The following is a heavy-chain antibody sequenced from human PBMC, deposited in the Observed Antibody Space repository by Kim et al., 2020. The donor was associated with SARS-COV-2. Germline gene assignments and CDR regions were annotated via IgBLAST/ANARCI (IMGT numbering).Heavy chain of an antibody. J-gene: IGHJ4*02. Sequence: SVKFYGDSVKGRFTISRDNAKNSLYLQMNSLRVEDTAIYYCARVEKNCDYWGQGTLVTVSS. CDR3: ARVEKNCDY. CDR2: SVK. V-gene: IGHV3-7*01.